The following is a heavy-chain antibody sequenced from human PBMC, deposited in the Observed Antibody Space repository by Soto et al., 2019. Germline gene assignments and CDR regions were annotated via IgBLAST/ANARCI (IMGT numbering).Heavy chain of an antibody. CDR1: GYTFTSYG. D-gene: IGHD6-19*01. Sequence: AASVKVSCKASGYTFTSYGISWLRQAPGQGLEWMGWISAYNGNTNYARKLQGRVTMTTDTSTSTAYMELRSLRSDDTAVYYCARDFIAVAGPYDAFDIWGQGTMVTVSS. CDR3: ARDFIAVAGPYDAFDI. J-gene: IGHJ3*02. V-gene: IGHV1-18*01. CDR2: ISAYNGNT.